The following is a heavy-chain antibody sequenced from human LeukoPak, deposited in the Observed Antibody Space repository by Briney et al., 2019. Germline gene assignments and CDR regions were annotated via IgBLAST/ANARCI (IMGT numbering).Heavy chain of an antibody. D-gene: IGHD6-6*01. J-gene: IGHJ6*03. V-gene: IGHV4-34*01. CDR1: GGSCSGYY. Sequence: PSETLSLTCAVYGGSCSGYYWSWIRHPPGKGPEWIGEINHSGSTNYNPSLKSRVTISVDTSKNQFSLKLSSVTAADTAVYYCARELGSIAAPYDYYYYYMDVWGKGTTVTVSS. CDR3: ARELGSIAAPYDYYYYYMDV. CDR2: INHSGST.